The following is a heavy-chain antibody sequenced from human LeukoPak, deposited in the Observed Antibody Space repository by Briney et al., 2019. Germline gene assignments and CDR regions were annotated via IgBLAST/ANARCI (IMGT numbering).Heavy chain of an antibody. V-gene: IGHV6-1*01. Sequence: SQTLSLTCVISGDSVSSDSAAWSWIRQSPSRGLEWLGRIYFRSRWYNDYATSVKGRITINSDTSKNQFSLQLNSVTSEDTAVYYCGSGTGSIDYWGQGTLVSVSS. J-gene: IGHJ4*02. CDR3: GSGTGSIDY. CDR1: GDSVSSDSAA. CDR2: IYFRSRWYN. D-gene: IGHD1-1*01.